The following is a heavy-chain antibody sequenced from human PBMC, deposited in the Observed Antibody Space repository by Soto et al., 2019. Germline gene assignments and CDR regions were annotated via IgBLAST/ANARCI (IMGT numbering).Heavy chain of an antibody. CDR2: IIPIFGTA. Sequence: QVQLVQSGAEVKKPGSSVKVSCKASGGTFSSYAISWVRQAPGQGLEWMGGIIPIFGTANYAQKFQGRVTITADESTSTAYMELSSLRSEATAVYYCARPSIAARRGTYSYYGMDVWGQGTTVTVSS. D-gene: IGHD6-6*01. CDR3: ARPSIAARRGTYSYYGMDV. J-gene: IGHJ6*02. CDR1: GGTFSSYA. V-gene: IGHV1-69*12.